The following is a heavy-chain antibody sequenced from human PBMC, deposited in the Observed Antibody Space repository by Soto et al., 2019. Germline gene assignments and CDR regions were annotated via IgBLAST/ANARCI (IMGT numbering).Heavy chain of an antibody. V-gene: IGHV1-69*08. CDR2: IIPILGIA. CDR3: ARDHPKDPLYSGREGGFDP. D-gene: IGHD1-26*01. J-gene: IGHJ5*02. Sequence: QVQLVQSGAEVKKPGSSVKVSCKASGGTFSSYTISWVRQAPGQGLEWMGRIIPILGIANYAQKFQGRVTIHADKSASTAYWELSSLRSEDTAVYYCARDHPKDPLYSGREGGFDPWGQGTLVTVSS. CDR1: GGTFSSYT.